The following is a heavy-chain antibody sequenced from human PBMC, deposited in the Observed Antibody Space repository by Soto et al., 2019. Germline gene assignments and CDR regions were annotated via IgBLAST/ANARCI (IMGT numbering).Heavy chain of an antibody. J-gene: IGHJ2*01. Sequence: VQLVESGGGVVQPGRSLRLSCAVSGFTFSSYGMHWVRRAPGKGLQWVAVISYDGSNIYYADSVKGRFTVSRDNSRNTLYLQMRSLRTEDSALYYCAKDDGLWYLDLWGRGTLVTVSS. CDR2: ISYDGSNI. CDR3: AKDDGLWYLDL. D-gene: IGHD4-17*01. V-gene: IGHV3-30*18. CDR1: GFTFSSYG.